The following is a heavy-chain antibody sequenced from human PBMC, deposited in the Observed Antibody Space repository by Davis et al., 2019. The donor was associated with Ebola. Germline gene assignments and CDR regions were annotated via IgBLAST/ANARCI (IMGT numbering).Heavy chain of an antibody. J-gene: IGHJ6*02. CDR2: ISAYNGNT. V-gene: IGHV1-18*01. CDR3: ARDTEPIILWWSEVPPTQDYYYGMDV. D-gene: IGHD2-21*01. CDR1: GYTFTSYG. Sequence: ASVKVSCKASGYTFTSYGISWVRQAPGQGLEWMGWISAYNGNTNYAQKLQGRVTMTTDTSTSTAYMELRSLRSDDTAVYYCARDTEPIILWWSEVPPTQDYYYGMDVWGQGTTVTVSS.